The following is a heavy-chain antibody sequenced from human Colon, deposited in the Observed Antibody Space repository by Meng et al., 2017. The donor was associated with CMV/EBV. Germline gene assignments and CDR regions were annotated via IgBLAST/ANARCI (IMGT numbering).Heavy chain of an antibody. CDR1: GYSINSGYY. D-gene: IGHD1-26*01. CDR3: ARDLVGGTTTWFDP. CDR2: IYHSGTT. V-gene: IGHV4-38-2*02. J-gene: IGHJ5*02. Sequence: GSLRPSCTVSGYSINSGYYWGWTRQPPGKGLEWIASIYHSGTTYYNPSLKSRVTISVDTSKNQFSLNLRFVTAADTAVYYCARDLVGGTTTWFDPWGQGTLVTVSS.